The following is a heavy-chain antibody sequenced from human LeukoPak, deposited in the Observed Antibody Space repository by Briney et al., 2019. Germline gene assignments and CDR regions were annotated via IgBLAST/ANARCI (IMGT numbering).Heavy chain of an antibody. Sequence: PSETLSLTCTVSGYSISSGYYWGWIRQPPGKGLEWIGSMHSSGSTYYNPSLKSRVTISIDTSKNQFSLKLSSVTAADTAVYYCAREMYDSGGYRVSYFDYWGQGTLVTVSS. CDR3: AREMYDSGGYRVSYFDY. CDR1: GYSISSGYY. V-gene: IGHV4-38-2*02. D-gene: IGHD3-22*01. CDR2: MHSSGST. J-gene: IGHJ4*02.